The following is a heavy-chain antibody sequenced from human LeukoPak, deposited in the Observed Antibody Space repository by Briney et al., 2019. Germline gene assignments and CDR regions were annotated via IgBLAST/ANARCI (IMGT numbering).Heavy chain of an antibody. CDR1: GFTFSSYW. Sequence: GGSLRLSCAASGFTFSSYWMSWVRQAPGKGLEWVANIKQDESEKYYVGSVKGRFTISRDNAKNSLYLQMNSLRAEDTAVYYCARGSSVTANNFDYWGQGTLVTVSS. D-gene: IGHD4-11*01. J-gene: IGHJ4*02. CDR3: ARGSSVTANNFDY. V-gene: IGHV3-7*01. CDR2: IKQDESEK.